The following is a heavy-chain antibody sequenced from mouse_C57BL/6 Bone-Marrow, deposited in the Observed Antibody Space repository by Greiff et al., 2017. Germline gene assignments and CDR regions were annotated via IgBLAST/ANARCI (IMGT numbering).Heavy chain of an antibody. J-gene: IGHJ4*01. CDR3: AIYGSSYAMDY. Sequence: EVKLQQSGPELVKPGASVKISCKASGYTFTDYYMNWVKQSHGKSLEWIGDINPNNGGTSYNQKFKGKATLTVDKSSSTAYMELRSLTSEDSAVYYCAIYGSSYAMDYWGQGTSVTVSS. CDR2: INPNNGGT. CDR1: GYTFTDYY. V-gene: IGHV1-26*01. D-gene: IGHD1-1*01.